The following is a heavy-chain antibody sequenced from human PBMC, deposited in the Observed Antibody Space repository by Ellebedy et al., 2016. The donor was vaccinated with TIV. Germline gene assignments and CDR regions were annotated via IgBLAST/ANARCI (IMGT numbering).Heavy chain of an antibody. CDR2: IFYSGST. V-gene: IGHV4-39*07. CDR3: ARAGDSYGAGTYFNVEHYYYMDV. D-gene: IGHD3-10*01. CDR1: GGSISRSSYY. Sequence: MPSETLSLTCTVSGGSISRSSYYWGWIRKPPGKGLEWIGSIFYSGSTYYQSSLKSRVTISVDTSKNQFSLKLSSVNAADTAVYYCARAGDSYGAGTYFNVEHYYYMDVWGKGTTVTVSS. J-gene: IGHJ6*03.